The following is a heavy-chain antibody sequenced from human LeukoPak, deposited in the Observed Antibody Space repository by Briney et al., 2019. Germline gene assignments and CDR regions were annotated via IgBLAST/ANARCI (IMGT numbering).Heavy chain of an antibody. J-gene: IGHJ4*02. CDR3: ARDTRSLIDY. Sequence: GGSLRLSCAASGFSFSTNSMNWVRQVPGKGLEWISYISSNSATTYYADSVKGRFTISRDNAKNSLYLHMNSLRADDTAVYYCARDTRSLIDYWGQETLVTVSS. D-gene: IGHD1-26*01. V-gene: IGHV3-48*01. CDR1: GFSFSTNS. CDR2: ISSNSATT.